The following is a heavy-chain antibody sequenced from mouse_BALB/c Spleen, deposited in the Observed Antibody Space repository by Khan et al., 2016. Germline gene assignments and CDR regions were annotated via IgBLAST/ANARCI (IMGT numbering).Heavy chain of an antibody. Sequence: EVELVESGGGLVQPGGSLRLSCATSGFTFTDYYMSWVRQPPGKALEWLGFIRNKANGYTIEYSASVKGRFTISRDNSQSNLYLQMNTLRAEDSATYYCARLMHYYAMDYWGQGTSVTVSS. CDR3: ARLMHYYAMDY. CDR1: GFTFTDYY. CDR2: IRNKANGYTI. V-gene: IGHV7-3*02. J-gene: IGHJ4*01.